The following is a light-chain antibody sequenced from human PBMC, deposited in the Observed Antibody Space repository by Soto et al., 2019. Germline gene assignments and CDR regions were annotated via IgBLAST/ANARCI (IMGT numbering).Light chain of an antibody. CDR1: QIVASN. CDR3: QQRSNWPLT. Sequence: VVMTQSPATVSVSPGERATLSCRASQIVASNLAWYQQKPGQAPRLLIYDASNRATGIPARFSGSGSGTDFTLTISSLEPEDFAVYYCQQRSNWPLTFGGGTKVDIK. J-gene: IGKJ4*01. CDR2: DAS. V-gene: IGKV3-11*01.